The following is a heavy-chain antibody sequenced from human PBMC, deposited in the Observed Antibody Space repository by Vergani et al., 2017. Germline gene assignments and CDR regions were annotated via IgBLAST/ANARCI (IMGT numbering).Heavy chain of an antibody. CDR1: GYTFTGYY. D-gene: IGHD3-22*01. CDR3: ARGLLSSGYLFDY. CDR2: INPNSGGT. J-gene: IGHJ4*02. Sequence: QVQLVQSGAEVKKPGASVKVSCKASGYTFTGYYMHWVRQAPGQGLEWMGWINPNSGGTNYAQKFQERVTITRDMSTSTAYMELSSLRSEDTAVYYCARGLLSSGYLFDYWGQGTLVTVSS. V-gene: IGHV1-2*02.